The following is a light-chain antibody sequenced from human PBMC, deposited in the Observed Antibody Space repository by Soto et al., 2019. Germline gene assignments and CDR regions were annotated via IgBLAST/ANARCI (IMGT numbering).Light chain of an antibody. Sequence: QSALTQPRSVSGSPGQSVTISCTGTSSDIGAFNFVSWYQQHPGGAPKLMIYDVIKRPSGVPDRFSGSKSGYTASLTISSLQAEDEAEYFCCSYAGSYSLVFGGGTKVTVL. V-gene: IGLV2-11*01. CDR2: DVI. CDR3: CSYAGSYSLV. J-gene: IGLJ3*02. CDR1: SSDIGAFNF.